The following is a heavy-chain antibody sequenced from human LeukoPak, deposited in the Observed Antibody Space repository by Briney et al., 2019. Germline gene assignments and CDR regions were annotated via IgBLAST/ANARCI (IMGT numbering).Heavy chain of an antibody. CDR3: ARSSSSSSTYWDY. D-gene: IGHD6-13*01. V-gene: IGHV1-69*04. CDR2: IIPILGIA. Sequence: ASAKVSCKASGGTFSSYAISWVRQAPGQGLEWMGRIIPILGIANYAQKFQGRVTITADKSTSTAYMELSSLRSEDTAVYYCARSSSSSSTYWDYWGQGTLVTVSS. J-gene: IGHJ4*02. CDR1: GGTFSSYA.